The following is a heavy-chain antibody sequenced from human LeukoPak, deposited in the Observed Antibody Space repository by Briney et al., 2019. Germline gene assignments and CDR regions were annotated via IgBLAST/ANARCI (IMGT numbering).Heavy chain of an antibody. CDR1: GFTFSSYW. J-gene: IGHJ4*02. V-gene: IGHV3-7*01. CDR2: IKQDGSEK. D-gene: IGHD3-16*02. Sequence: SGGSLRLSCAASGFTFSSYWMSWVRQAPGKGLEWVANIKQDGSEKYYVDSVKGRFTISRDNAKNPLYLQVNSLRAEDTAVYYCARDQDYVWGSYRPYYFDYWGQGTLVTVSS. CDR3: ARDQDYVWGSYRPYYFDY.